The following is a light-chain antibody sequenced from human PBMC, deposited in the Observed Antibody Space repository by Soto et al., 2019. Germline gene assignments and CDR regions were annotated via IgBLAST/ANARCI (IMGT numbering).Light chain of an antibody. CDR1: SSNIGRNY. J-gene: IGLJ2*01. Sequence: QSVLTQPPSASGTPGQRVTISCSGSSSNIGRNYVYWYQQLPGTAPKLLIHRNNQRPSGVSDRFSGSKSGTSASLAISGLRSEDEADYYCAAWDDSLSGVVFGGGTKLTVL. CDR3: AAWDDSLSGVV. V-gene: IGLV1-47*01. CDR2: RNN.